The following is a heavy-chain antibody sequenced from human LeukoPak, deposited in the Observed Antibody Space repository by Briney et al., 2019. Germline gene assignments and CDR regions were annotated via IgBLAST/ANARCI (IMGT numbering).Heavy chain of an antibody. CDR1: GGSISSYY. D-gene: IGHD3-3*01. V-gene: IGHV4-59*01. J-gene: IGHJ5*02. Sequence: SETLSLTCTVSGGSISSYYWSWIRQPPGKGLEWIGYIYYSGSTNYNPSLKSRVTISVDTSMNQFSLKLSSVTAADTAVYYCARGGYDFWSGSKNWFDPWGQGTLVTVSS. CDR3: ARGGYDFWSGSKNWFDP. CDR2: IYYSGST.